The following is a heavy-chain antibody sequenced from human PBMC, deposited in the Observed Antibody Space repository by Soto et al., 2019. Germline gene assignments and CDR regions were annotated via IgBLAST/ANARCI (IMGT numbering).Heavy chain of an antibody. V-gene: IGHV1-24*01. Sequence: QVQLVQSGAEVKKPGASVKVSCKVSGYTLTELSMHWVRQAPGKGLEWMGGFDPEDGETIYAQKFQGRVTMTEDTSTDTAYMELSSLRSEDTAVYYCATDLTAVAGTKVSYYYGMDVWGQGTTVTVSS. CDR3: ATDLTAVAGTKVSYYYGMDV. CDR1: GYTLTELS. CDR2: FDPEDGET. D-gene: IGHD6-19*01. J-gene: IGHJ6*02.